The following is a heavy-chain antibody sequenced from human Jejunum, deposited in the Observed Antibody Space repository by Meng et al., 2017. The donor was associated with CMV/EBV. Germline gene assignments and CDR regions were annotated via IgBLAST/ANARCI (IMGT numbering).Heavy chain of an antibody. CDR3: ASRFGVVISGTE. CDR2: ISYDGSNK. V-gene: IGHV3-30*01. D-gene: IGHD3-3*01. CDR1: GFTFSSYA. J-gene: IGHJ4*02. Sequence: ASGFTFSSYAMHWVRQAPGKGLEWVAVISYDGSNKYYADSVKGRFTISRDNSKNTLYLQMNSLRAEDTAVYYCASRFGVVISGTEWGQGTLVTVSS.